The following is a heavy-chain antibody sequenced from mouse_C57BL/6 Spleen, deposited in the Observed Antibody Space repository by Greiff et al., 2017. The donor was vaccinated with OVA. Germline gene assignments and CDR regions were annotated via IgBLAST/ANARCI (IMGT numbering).Heavy chain of an antibody. CDR3: ERCPMRGNYHSYYAMDY. Sequence: VQLQQSGAELARPGASVKLSCKASGYTFTSYGISWVKQRTGQGLEWIGEIYPRSGNTYYNEKFKGKATLTADKSSSTAYMELRSLTSEDSAVYFCERCPMRGNYHSYYAMDYWGQGTSVTVSS. CDR1: GYTFTSYG. D-gene: IGHD2-1*01. CDR2: IYPRSGNT. V-gene: IGHV1-81*01. J-gene: IGHJ4*01.